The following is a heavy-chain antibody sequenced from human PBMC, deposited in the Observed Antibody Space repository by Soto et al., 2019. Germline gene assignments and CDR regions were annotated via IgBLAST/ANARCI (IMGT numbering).Heavy chain of an antibody. CDR2: IKSKTDGGTT. CDR1: GFTFSNAW. CDR3: STDLTANYYYGMDV. Sequence: GGSLRLSCAASGFTFSNAWMSWVRQAPGKGLEWVGRIKSKTDGGTTDYAAPVKGRFTISRDDSKNTLYLQMNSLKTEDTAMYYCSTDLTANYYYGMDVWGQGTTVTVSS. D-gene: IGHD2-21*02. J-gene: IGHJ6*02. V-gene: IGHV3-15*01.